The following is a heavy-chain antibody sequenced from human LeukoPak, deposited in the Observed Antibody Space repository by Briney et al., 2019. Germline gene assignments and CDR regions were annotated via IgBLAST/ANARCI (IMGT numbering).Heavy chain of an antibody. CDR3: AKGLQWSYDTFDI. CDR2: ISGSGGST. V-gene: IGHV3-23*01. J-gene: IGHJ3*02. Sequence: GGSLRLSCAASGFTFSSYSMSWVRQAPGKGLEWVSSISGSGGSTYYADSVKGRFTISRDNAKNTLYLQMNSLRAEDTAVYYCAKGLQWSYDTFDIWGQGTMVTVSS. CDR1: GFTFSSYS. D-gene: IGHD1-26*01.